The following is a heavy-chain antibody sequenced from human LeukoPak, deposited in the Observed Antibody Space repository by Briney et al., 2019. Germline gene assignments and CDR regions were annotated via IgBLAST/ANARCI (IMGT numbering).Heavy chain of an antibody. CDR3: SKGPGGYWDY. Sequence: GGSLRLSCAASGFTFSSYAMHWVRQAPGKGLEWVSAINGDGSRTYYADSVKGRFTISRDNSKNTLYLQMNSLRAEDTAVYYCSKGPGGYWDYWGQGTLVTVSS. D-gene: IGHD3-22*01. CDR2: INGDGSRT. V-gene: IGHV3-23*01. J-gene: IGHJ4*02. CDR1: GFTFSSYA.